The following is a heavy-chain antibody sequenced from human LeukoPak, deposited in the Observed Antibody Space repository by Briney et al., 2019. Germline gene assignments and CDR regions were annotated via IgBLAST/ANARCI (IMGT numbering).Heavy chain of an antibody. CDR3: ASQVVVDAFDI. J-gene: IGHJ3*02. Sequence: SETLSLTCAVYGGSFSGYYWSWIRQPPGKGLEWIGEINHSGSTNYNPSLKSRVTISVDTSKNQFSLKLSSVTAADTAVNYCASQVVVDAFDIWGQGTMVTVSS. D-gene: IGHD2-15*01. V-gene: IGHV4-34*01. CDR1: GGSFSGYY. CDR2: INHSGST.